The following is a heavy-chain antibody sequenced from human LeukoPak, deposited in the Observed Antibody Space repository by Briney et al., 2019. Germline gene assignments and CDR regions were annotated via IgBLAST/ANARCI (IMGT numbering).Heavy chain of an antibody. CDR1: GYSISSGYY. CDR2: IYHSGIT. Sequence: SETLSLTCTVSGYSISSGYYWGWIRQPPGKGLEWIGSIYHSGITYYNPSLKSRVTISVDTSKNQFSLKLSSVTAADTAVYYCARDVNYYESSGTSLFDYWGQGTLVTVSS. V-gene: IGHV4-38-2*02. J-gene: IGHJ4*02. D-gene: IGHD3-22*01. CDR3: ARDVNYYESSGTSLFDY.